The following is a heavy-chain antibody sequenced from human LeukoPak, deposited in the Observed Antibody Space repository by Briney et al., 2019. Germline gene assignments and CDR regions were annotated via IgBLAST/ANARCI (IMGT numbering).Heavy chain of an antibody. CDR1: GFTFSSYS. D-gene: IGHD3-22*01. Sequence: PGGSLRLSCAASGFTFSSYSMNWVRQAPGKGLEWVANIKQDGSEKYYVDSVRGRFTISRDNAKNSLYLQMNSLRAEDTAVYYCASSKTYDNSGYDWGQGTLVTVSS. CDR3: ASSKTYDNSGYD. V-gene: IGHV3-7*01. CDR2: IKQDGSEK. J-gene: IGHJ4*02.